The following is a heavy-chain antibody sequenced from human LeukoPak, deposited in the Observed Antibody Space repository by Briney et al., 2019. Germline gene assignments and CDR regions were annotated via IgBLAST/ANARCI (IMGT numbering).Heavy chain of an antibody. CDR3: ARKASHFSYGLGAIDY. V-gene: IGHV4-34*01. Sequence: SETLSLTCAVYGGSFSDHYWNWIRQPPGKGLEWIGEINHSGTTNYNASLKSRVTISVDTSKNHFSLKLNSMTAADTAVYYCARKASHFSYGLGAIDYWGHGNLVTVSS. J-gene: IGHJ4*01. CDR1: GGSFSDHY. D-gene: IGHD5-18*01. CDR2: INHSGTT.